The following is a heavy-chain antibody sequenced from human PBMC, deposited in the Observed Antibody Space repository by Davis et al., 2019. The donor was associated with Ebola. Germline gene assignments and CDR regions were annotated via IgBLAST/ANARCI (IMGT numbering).Heavy chain of an antibody. CDR2: ISGSGGST. J-gene: IGHJ4*02. CDR3: AKAQVIVVVLGYFDY. D-gene: IGHD3-22*01. CDR1: GFTFSSYA. V-gene: IGHV3-23*01. Sequence: AASVKISCAASGFTFSSYAMSWVRQAPGKGLEWVSAISGSGGSTYYADSVKGRFTISRDNSKNTLYLQMNSLRAEDTAVYYCAKAQVIVVVLGYFDYWGQGTLVTVSS.